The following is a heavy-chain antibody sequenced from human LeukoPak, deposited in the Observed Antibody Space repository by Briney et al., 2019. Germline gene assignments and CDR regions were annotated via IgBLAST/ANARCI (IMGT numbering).Heavy chain of an antibody. Sequence: GASVKVSCKASGGTFSSYAISWVRQAPGQGLEWMGWISAYNGNTNYAQKLQGRVTMTTDTSTSTAYMELSSLRSEDTAVYYCATVRYSSGWPSGPFDYWGQGTLVTVSS. CDR3: ATVRYSSGWPSGPFDY. D-gene: IGHD6-19*01. J-gene: IGHJ4*02. CDR1: GGTFSSYA. CDR2: ISAYNGNT. V-gene: IGHV1-18*01.